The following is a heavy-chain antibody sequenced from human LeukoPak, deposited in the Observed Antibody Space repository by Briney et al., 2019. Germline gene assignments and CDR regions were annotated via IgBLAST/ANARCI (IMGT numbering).Heavy chain of an antibody. CDR2: MNPNSGNT. CDR3: ARTGVAATRGYYGDYYMDV. D-gene: IGHD2-15*01. J-gene: IGHJ6*03. CDR1: GYTFTSYD. Sequence: ASVKVSCKASGYTFTSYDINWVRQATGQGLEWMGWMNPNSGNTGYAQKFQGRVTMTRNTSISTAYMELSSLRSEDTAVYYCARTGVAATRGYYGDYYMDVWGKGTTVTVSS. V-gene: IGHV1-8*01.